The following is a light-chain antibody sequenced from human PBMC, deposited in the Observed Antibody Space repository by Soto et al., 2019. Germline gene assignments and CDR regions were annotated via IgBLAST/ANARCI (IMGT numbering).Light chain of an antibody. J-gene: IGLJ1*01. Sequence: QSVLTQPPSVSGDPGQRVTISCTGSSSNIGAGYDVHWYQQLPGTAPKLLIYGNSNRPSGVPDRFSGSKSGTSASLAITGLQAEDEADYYCQSYDSILSGSVFGTGTKVTVL. CDR3: QSYDSILSGSV. CDR1: SSNIGAGYD. V-gene: IGLV1-40*01. CDR2: GNS.